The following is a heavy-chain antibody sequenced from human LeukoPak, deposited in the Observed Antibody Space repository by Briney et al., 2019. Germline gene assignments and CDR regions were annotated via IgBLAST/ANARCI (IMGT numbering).Heavy chain of an antibody. CDR2: IIPIFGTA. J-gene: IGHJ4*02. CDR1: GGTFSSYA. Sequence: ASVKVSCKASGGTFSSYAISGVRQAPGQGLEWRGGIIPIFGTANYAQKFQGRVTITADESTSTAYMELSSLRSEDTAVYYCATYSSSWSGGDFDYWGQGTLVTVSS. D-gene: IGHD6-13*01. V-gene: IGHV1-69*13. CDR3: ATYSSSWSGGDFDY.